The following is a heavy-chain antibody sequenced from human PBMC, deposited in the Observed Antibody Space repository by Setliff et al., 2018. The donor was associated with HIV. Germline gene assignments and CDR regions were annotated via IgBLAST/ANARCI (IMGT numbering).Heavy chain of an antibody. Sequence: SETLSLTCSVLGGSISSSSDYWGWIRQSPGKGLEWIGSIYYNGDTFYNPSLKTRVTIFLDTSKNQISLKLNSVTAADTAVYYCARDGGRTGYSSSSDQWGQGTLVTVSS. J-gene: IGHJ4*02. CDR3: ARDGGRTGYSSSSDQ. D-gene: IGHD6-13*01. CDR1: GGSISSSSDY. V-gene: IGHV4-39*02. CDR2: IYYNGDT.